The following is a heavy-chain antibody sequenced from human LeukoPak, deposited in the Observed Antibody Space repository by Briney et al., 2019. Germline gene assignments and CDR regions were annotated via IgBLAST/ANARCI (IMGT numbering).Heavy chain of an antibody. CDR2: IKSKTDGGTT. Sequence: GGSLRLSCAASGFTFSNAWMSWVRQAPGKGLEWVGRIKSKTDGGTTDYAAPVKGRFTISRDDSKNTLYLQTNSPKTEDTAVYYCTTYILRFLEWLENFDYWGQGTLVTVSS. V-gene: IGHV3-15*01. J-gene: IGHJ4*02. CDR3: TTYILRFLEWLENFDY. CDR1: GFTFSNAW. D-gene: IGHD3-3*01.